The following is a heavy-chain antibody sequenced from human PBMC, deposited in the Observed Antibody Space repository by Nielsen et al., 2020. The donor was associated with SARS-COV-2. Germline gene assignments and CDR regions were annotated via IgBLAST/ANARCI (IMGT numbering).Heavy chain of an antibody. CDR1: GFTFSTYG. D-gene: IGHD2-15*01. CDR3: AKDWTAIVVVPSGGVDY. CDR2: ISYDGSNK. J-gene: IGHJ4*02. Sequence: GESLKISCAASGFTFSTYGMHWVRQAPGKGLEWVAAISYDGSNKYYVDSVKGRFTISRDNSKNTLYLQMGSLREEDTAVYYCAKDWTAIVVVPSGGVDYWGQGTLVTDSS. V-gene: IGHV3-30*18.